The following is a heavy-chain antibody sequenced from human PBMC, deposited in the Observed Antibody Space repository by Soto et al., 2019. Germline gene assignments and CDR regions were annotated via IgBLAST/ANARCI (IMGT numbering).Heavy chain of an antibody. Sequence: SETLSLTCTVSGGSISSYYWSWIRQPPGKGLEWIGYIYYSGSTNYNPSLKSRVTISVDTSKNQFSLKLSSVTAADTAVYYCASTWELRYWGQGTLVTVSS. CDR1: GGSISSYY. CDR3: ASTWELRY. CDR2: IYYSGST. D-gene: IGHD1-26*01. V-gene: IGHV4-59*01. J-gene: IGHJ4*02.